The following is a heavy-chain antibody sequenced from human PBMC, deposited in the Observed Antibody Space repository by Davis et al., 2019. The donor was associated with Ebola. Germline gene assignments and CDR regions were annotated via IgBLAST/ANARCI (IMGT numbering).Heavy chain of an antibody. CDR3: AKLGRYSSSSPLDY. V-gene: IGHV3-23*01. CDR1: GFTFSTYA. D-gene: IGHD6-6*01. J-gene: IGHJ4*02. Sequence: GESLKISCAASGFTFSTYAIGWVRQAPGKGLKWVSDISSGGGAPYYADSVKGRFTISRDNSKNTLYLQMNSLRAEDTAIYYCAKLGRYSSSSPLDYWGQGTLVTVSS. CDR2: ISSGGGAP.